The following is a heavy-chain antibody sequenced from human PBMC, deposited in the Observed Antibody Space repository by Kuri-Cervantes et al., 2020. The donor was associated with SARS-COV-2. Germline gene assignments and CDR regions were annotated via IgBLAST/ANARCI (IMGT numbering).Heavy chain of an antibody. D-gene: IGHD2/OR15-2a*01. CDR3: AREGGCDEMLLPLSQYYHCHDMDD. Sequence: ASVKVSCKASGYTFTSYYMHWVRQAPGQGLEWMGIINPSGGSTIYAQKFQGRVTMTRDTSTSTVYMEMSSLRSEDTAVYYCAREGGCDEMLLPLSQYYHCHDMDDWGQGTLVTVSS. J-gene: IGHJ4*03. V-gene: IGHV1-46*01. CDR2: INPSGGST. CDR1: GYTFTSYY.